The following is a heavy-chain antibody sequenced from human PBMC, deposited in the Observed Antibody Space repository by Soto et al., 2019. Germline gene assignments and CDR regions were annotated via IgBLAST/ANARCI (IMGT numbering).Heavy chain of an antibody. CDR1: SGSFSGYY. D-gene: IGHD2-2*01. V-gene: IGHV4-34*12. CDR3: AREPPQNASSFYGLDV. Sequence: SETLSLTCAVYSGSFSGYYWSWIRQPPGKGLEWIGEIIHPGNTKYNPSLKSRLTISADTSKNQFSLRLRSVTAADTAVYYCAREPPQNASSFYGLDVWGQGTTVTVS. CDR2: IIHPGNT. J-gene: IGHJ6*02.